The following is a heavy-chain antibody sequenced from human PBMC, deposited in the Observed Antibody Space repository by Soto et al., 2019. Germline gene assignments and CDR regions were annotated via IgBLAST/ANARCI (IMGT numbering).Heavy chain of an antibody. CDR2: IIPIFGTA. J-gene: IGHJ3*02. D-gene: IGHD5-12*01. Sequence: QVQLVQSGAEVKKPGSSVKVSCKASGGTFSSYAISWVRQAPGQGLEWMGGIIPIFGTANYAQKFQGRVKITADESTSTAYMELSSLRSEDTAVYYCAREREMVATFPDAFDIWGQGTMVTVSS. V-gene: IGHV1-69*01. CDR1: GGTFSSYA. CDR3: AREREMVATFPDAFDI.